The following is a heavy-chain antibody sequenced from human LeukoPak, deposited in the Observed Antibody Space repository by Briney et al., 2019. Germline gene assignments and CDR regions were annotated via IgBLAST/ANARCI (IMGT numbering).Heavy chain of an antibody. Sequence: PGGSLRLSCADSGFTFSNYNMNWVRQAPGKAMEWVSSITSSGTYTFYADSVKGRFTISRDNAKNSLYLQMDSLGPEDTAVYYCARDPYSGNYGTYYYYYMDVWGKGTTVTVSS. J-gene: IGHJ6*03. V-gene: IGHV3-21*01. CDR2: ITSSGTYT. CDR3: ARDPYSGNYGTYYYYYMDV. CDR1: GFTFSNYN. D-gene: IGHD1-26*01.